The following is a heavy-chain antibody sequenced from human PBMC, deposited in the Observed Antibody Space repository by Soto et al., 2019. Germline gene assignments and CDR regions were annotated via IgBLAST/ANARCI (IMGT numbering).Heavy chain of an antibody. J-gene: IGHJ4*02. Sequence: SVKVSCKGFGYSFMKYGINWVRQAPVQGLEWVGWISPYSGYTHSAQKFHGRLTLTTDTAASTAYMELRILRSADTALYYCAREASVLIPAAQPSRFDSWGQGTLVTVSS. CDR1: GYSFMKYG. V-gene: IGHV1-18*01. D-gene: IGHD2-2*01. CDR3: AREASVLIPAAQPSRFDS. CDR2: ISPYSGYT.